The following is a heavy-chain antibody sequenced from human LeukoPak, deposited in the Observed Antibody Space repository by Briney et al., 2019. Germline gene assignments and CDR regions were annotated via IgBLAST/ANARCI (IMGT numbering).Heavy chain of an antibody. D-gene: IGHD3-10*01. Sequence: SETLSLTRTVSGGSISSSTYHWGWIRQPPGKGLEWIGSIYYSGTTYYNPSLKSRVTISVDTSKNEFSLKLSSVTAADTAVYYCARDYYGSGSYDYWGQGTLVTVSS. CDR3: ARDYYGSGSYDY. V-gene: IGHV4-39*02. CDR1: GGSISSSTYH. CDR2: IYYSGTT. J-gene: IGHJ4*02.